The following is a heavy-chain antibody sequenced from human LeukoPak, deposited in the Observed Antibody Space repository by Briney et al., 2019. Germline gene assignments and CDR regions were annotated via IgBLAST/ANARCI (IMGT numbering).Heavy chain of an antibody. Sequence: GGSLRLSCVASGFTFNNYAKSWVRQAPGRGLEWASSTAGSGISKDYADSVKGRFTISKDKSKNTLYLQMDNLRAEGTGVYFCARLPTFYYDSSGYHYDYWGQGTLVTVSS. V-gene: IGHV3-23*01. CDR2: TAGSGISK. D-gene: IGHD3-22*01. J-gene: IGHJ4*02. CDR1: GFTFNNYA. CDR3: ARLPTFYYDSSGYHYDY.